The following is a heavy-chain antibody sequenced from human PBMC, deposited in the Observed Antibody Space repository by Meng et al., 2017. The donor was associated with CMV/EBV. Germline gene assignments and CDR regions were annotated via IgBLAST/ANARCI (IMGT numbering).Heavy chain of an antibody. CDR2: ISSSSYI. D-gene: IGHD3-3*01. CDR3: ARDRDGGTYDFWSGYYYYYYYGMDV. V-gene: IGHV3-69-1*01. CDR1: GFTFSDYY. J-gene: IGHJ6*02. Sequence: GESLKISCAASGFTFSDYYMNWVRQAPGKGLEWVSSISSSSYIYYADSVKGRFTISRDNAKNSLYLQMNSLRAEDTAVYYCARDRDGGTYDFWSGYYYYYYYGMDVWGQGTTVTVSS.